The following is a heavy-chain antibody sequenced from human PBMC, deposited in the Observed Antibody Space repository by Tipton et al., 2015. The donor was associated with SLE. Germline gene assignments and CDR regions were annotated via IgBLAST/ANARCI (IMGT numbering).Heavy chain of an antibody. CDR2: IYYSGST. CDR3: AVGVATMGDAFDI. D-gene: IGHD5-12*01. CDR1: GGSISSYY. Sequence: LRLSCTVSGGSISSYYWSWFRQPPGKGLEWIGYIYYSGSTNYNPSLKSRVTISVDTSKNQFSLKLSSVTAADTAVYYCAVGVATMGDAFDIWGQGTMVTVSS. J-gene: IGHJ3*02. V-gene: IGHV4-59*01.